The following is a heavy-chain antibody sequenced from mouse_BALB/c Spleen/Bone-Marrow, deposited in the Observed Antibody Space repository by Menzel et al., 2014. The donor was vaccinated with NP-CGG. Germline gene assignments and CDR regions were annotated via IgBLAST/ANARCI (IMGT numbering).Heavy chain of an antibody. CDR2: INPDSSTI. Sequence: EVQLQQSGGGLVQPGGSLKLSCAASGFDFSRYGMSWVRQAPGRGPEWIGEINPDSSTINYTPSLKDKFIISRDNAKNTLYLQMSKVRSEDTALYYCARLGYYGAMDYWGQGTSVTVSS. CDR1: GFDFSRYG. V-gene: IGHV4-1*02. D-gene: IGHD1-1*01. J-gene: IGHJ4*01. CDR3: ARLGYYGAMDY.